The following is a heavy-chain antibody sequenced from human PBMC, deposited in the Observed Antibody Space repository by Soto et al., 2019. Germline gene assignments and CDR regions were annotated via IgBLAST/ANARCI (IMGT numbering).Heavy chain of an antibody. J-gene: IGHJ4*02. Sequence: GGSLRLSCAASGFTFTRYSMNWVRQAPGKWLEWVASISSTTNYIYYGESLKGRLTISRDNAKNSMYLQMNTLRAEDTAVYYCARESEDLSSNLDYWGQGTLVTVSS. V-gene: IGHV3-21*06. CDR2: ISSTTNYI. CDR1: GFTFTRYS. CDR3: ARESEDLSSNLDY.